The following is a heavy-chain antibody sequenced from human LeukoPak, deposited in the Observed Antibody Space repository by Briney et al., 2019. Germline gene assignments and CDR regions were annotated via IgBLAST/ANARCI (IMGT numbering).Heavy chain of an antibody. Sequence: GGSLRLSCATSQFNFNKFGMTWVRQAPGKGLEWVAFIRYDGSNKYYADSVKGRFTISRDNSKNTLYLQMNSLRAEDTAVYYCAKGRVTYYYDSSGPYFDYWGQGTLVTVSS. CDR2: IRYDGSNK. J-gene: IGHJ4*02. CDR3: AKGRVTYYYDSSGPYFDY. CDR1: QFNFNKFG. D-gene: IGHD3-22*01. V-gene: IGHV3-30*02.